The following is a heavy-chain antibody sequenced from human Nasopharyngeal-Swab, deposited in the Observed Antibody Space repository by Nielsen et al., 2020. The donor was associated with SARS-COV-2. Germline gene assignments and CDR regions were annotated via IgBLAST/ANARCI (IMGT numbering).Heavy chain of an antibody. Sequence: GESLKISCAGSGFTFSNYEMNWVRQTPGKGLEWVANIKQDGSDKRYVDSVKGRFTISRDNAKNSLYLQMNSLRAEDTAVYYCAGGTGWVFNCWGQGTLVTVSS. V-gene: IGHV3-7*01. CDR2: IKQDGSDK. CDR3: AGGTGWVFNC. J-gene: IGHJ4*02. CDR1: GFTFSNYE. D-gene: IGHD2-8*02.